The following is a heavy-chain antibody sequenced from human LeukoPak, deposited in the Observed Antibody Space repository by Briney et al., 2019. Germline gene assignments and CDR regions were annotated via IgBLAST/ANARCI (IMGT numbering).Heavy chain of an antibody. CDR2: INHSGST. D-gene: IGHD3-22*01. CDR3: ARLQVGRSSGSSLLGGTVYYYYYYMDV. V-gene: IGHV4-34*01. J-gene: IGHJ6*03. Sequence: SETLSLTCAVYGGSFSGYYWSWIRQPPGKGLEWIGEINHSGSTNYNPPLKSGFTISVDTSKNQFSLKLSSVTAADTAVYYCARLQVGRSSGSSLLGGTVYYYYYYMDVWGKGTTVTVSS. CDR1: GGSFSGYY.